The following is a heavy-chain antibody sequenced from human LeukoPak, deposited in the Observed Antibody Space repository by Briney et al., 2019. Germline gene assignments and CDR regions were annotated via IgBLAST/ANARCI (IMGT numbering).Heavy chain of an antibody. J-gene: IGHJ4*02. V-gene: IGHV3-11*06. CDR3: ARETYSGYEIDY. Sequence: GGSLRLSCAASGFTFGVYYMSWIRQAPGKGLEWVSSISSSSSYIYYADSVKGRFTISRDNAKNSLYLQMNSLRAEDTAVYYCARETYSGYEIDYWGQGTLVTVSS. D-gene: IGHD5-12*01. CDR2: ISSSSSYI. CDR1: GFTFGVYY.